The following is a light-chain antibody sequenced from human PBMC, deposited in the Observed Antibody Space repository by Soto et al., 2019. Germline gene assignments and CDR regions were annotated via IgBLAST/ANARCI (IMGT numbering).Light chain of an antibody. CDR1: SSDIGNYDY. Sequence: QSALTQPASVSGSPGQSTTISCTGTSSDIGNYDYVSWYQQHPGKAPKLLISEVSNRPSGVSFRFSGSKSGTTASLTISGLQAEDEADYYCSSYTRTSSYVFGGGTKVTVL. CDR2: EVS. J-gene: IGLJ1*01. CDR3: SSYTRTSSYV. V-gene: IGLV2-14*01.